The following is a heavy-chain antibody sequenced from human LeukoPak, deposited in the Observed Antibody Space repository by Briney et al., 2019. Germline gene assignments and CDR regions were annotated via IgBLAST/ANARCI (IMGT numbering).Heavy chain of an antibody. CDR2: IYSGSGT. CDR3: AMGAIVATIDY. D-gene: IGHD5-12*01. CDR1: GLTVSSNY. V-gene: IGHV3-66*01. J-gene: IGHJ4*02. Sequence: GGSLRLSCAASGLTVSSNYMSWVRQAPGKGLEWVSLIYSGSGTYYADSVKGRFTISRDKSKNTLYLQMSSLRVEDTAVYYCAMGAIVATIDYWGQGTLVTVSS.